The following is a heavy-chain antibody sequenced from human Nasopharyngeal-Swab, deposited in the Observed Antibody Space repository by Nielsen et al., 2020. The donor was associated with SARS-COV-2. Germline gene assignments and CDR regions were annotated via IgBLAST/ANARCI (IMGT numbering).Heavy chain of an antibody. V-gene: IGHV1-3*01. CDR2: INAGNGNT. Sequence: ASVKVSCKASGYTFTSYAMHWVRQAPGQRLEWMGWINAGNGNTKYSKKFQGRVTITRDTSASTAYMELSSLRSEDTAVYYCAREGPYWWVGYNWFDPWGQGTLVTVSS. D-gene: IGHD2-8*02. J-gene: IGHJ5*02. CDR1: GYTFTSYA. CDR3: AREGPYWWVGYNWFDP.